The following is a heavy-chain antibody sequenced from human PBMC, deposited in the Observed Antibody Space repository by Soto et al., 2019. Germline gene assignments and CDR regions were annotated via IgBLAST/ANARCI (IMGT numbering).Heavy chain of an antibody. CDR3: ARHGSGSQYPIDH. J-gene: IGHJ4*02. CDR1: GGSVSGSTYY. V-gene: IGHV4-39*01. D-gene: IGHD3-10*01. CDR2: TYYSGRT. Sequence: SETLSLTCTVCGGSVSGSTYYSGRIRQPPGKGLEYIGSTYYSGRTYYNPSLKSRVTVSVDTSKNQFSLNLNSVTAADTAVYYCARHGSGSQYPIDHWGQGTLVTVSS.